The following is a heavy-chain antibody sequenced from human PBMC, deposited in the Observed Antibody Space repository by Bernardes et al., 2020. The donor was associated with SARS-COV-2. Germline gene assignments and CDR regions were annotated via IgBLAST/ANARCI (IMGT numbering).Heavy chain of an antibody. CDR2: ISGSGGST. CDR3: AKLTSAYAFDI. J-gene: IGHJ3*02. CDR1: GFMFSSYA. Sequence: GGSLRLSCAASGFMFSSYAMSWVRQAPGKGLEWVSGISGSGGSTYYADSVKGRFTISRDNSKHTLYLQMNSLRAEDTAVYYCAKLTSAYAFDIWGQGTMVTVSS. D-gene: IGHD3-16*01. V-gene: IGHV3-23*01.